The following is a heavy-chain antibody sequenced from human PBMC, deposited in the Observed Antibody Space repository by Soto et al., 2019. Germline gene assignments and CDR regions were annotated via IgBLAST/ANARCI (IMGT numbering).Heavy chain of an antibody. D-gene: IGHD3-10*01. J-gene: IGHJ5*02. Sequence: SETLSLTCAVYGGSFSGYYWSWIRQPPGKGLEWIGEINHSGSTNYNPSLKSRVTISVDTSKNQFSLKLSSVTAADTAVYYCARGRYYGSGSYYKTSWFDPWGQGTLVTVSS. V-gene: IGHV4-34*01. CDR1: GGSFSGYY. CDR2: INHSGST. CDR3: ARGRYYGSGSYYKTSWFDP.